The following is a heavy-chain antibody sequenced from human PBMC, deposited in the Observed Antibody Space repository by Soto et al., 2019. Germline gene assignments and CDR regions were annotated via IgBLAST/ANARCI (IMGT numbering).Heavy chain of an antibody. D-gene: IGHD5-18*01. CDR2: VSSAGSTK. CDR1: GFIFSNYG. Sequence: QVQLVESGGGVVQPERSLRLSCAASGFIFSNYGMHWVRQAPGKGLEWVAVVSSAGSTKYYADSVKGRFTISRDNSKNTVFLQMNSLRAEDTAVYYCAKDLGYSYGRFFDYWGQGTLVTVSS. CDR3: AKDLGYSYGRFFDY. V-gene: IGHV3-30*18. J-gene: IGHJ4*02.